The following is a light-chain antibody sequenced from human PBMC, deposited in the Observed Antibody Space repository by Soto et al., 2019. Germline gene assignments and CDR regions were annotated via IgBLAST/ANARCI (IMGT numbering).Light chain of an antibody. CDR2: GAS. V-gene: IGKV3-15*01. J-gene: IGKJ5*01. CDR1: QSVSSN. CDR3: QQYNNWPPIT. Sequence: ESVLTQSPGTLSFTPGERATLSCRASQSVSSNLAWYQQKPGQAPRLLIYGASTRATGIPARFSGSGSGTEFTLTISSLQSEDFAVYYCQQYNNWPPITFGQGTRLEN.